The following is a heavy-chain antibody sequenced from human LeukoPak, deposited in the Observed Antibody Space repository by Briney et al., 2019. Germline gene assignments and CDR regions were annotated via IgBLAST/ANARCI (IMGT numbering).Heavy chain of an antibody. CDR2: IYYSGST. J-gene: IGHJ3*02. CDR1: GGSISSSSYY. V-gene: IGHV4-39*01. D-gene: IGHD6-6*01. Sequence: SETLSLTCTVSGGSISSSSYYWGWIRQPPGKGLEWIGSIYYSGSTYYNPSLKSRVTISVDTSKNQFSLKLSSATAADTAVYYCARPGSIAARPETVVAFDIWGQGTMVTVSS. CDR3: ARPGSIAARPETVVAFDI.